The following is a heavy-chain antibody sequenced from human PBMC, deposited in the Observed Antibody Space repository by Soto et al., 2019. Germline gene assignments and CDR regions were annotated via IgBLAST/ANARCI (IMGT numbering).Heavy chain of an antibody. Sequence: QVQLVQSGAEVKKPGASVKVSCKASGYTFTSYGISWVRQAPGQGLEWMGWISDYNGNTNYAQKLQGRVTMTTDTSTSTAYMELGSLRSDDTAVYYCARDRGGSDILTGGYFDYWGQGTLVTVSS. CDR2: ISDYNGNT. D-gene: IGHD3-9*01. J-gene: IGHJ4*02. CDR1: GYTFTSYG. CDR3: ARDRGGSDILTGGYFDY. V-gene: IGHV1-18*01.